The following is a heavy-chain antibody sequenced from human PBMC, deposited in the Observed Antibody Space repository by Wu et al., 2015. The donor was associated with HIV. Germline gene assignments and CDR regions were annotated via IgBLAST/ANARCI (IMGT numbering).Heavy chain of an antibody. J-gene: IGHJ5*02. CDR2: MNANSGGT. V-gene: IGHV1-2*02. CDR1: GYTFTGYY. D-gene: IGHD5-18*01. CDR3: ARVGYSYGRQSVFWFDP. Sequence: QVQLVQSGAEVKKPGASVKVSCKASGYTFTGYYMHWVRQAPGQGLEWMGWMNANSGGTNYAQKFQGRVTMTRDTSISTAYMELSRLRSDDTAVYYCARVGYSYGRQSVFWFDPWAREPWSPSPQ.